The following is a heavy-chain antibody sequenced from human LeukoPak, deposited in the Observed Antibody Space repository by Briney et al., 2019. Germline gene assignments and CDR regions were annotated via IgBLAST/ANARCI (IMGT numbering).Heavy chain of an antibody. CDR1: DDSFSSHY. J-gene: IGHJ3*02. CDR3: ARDLVTVTKGFDI. CDR2: ISYIGST. Sequence: SEALSLTCAVSDDSFSSHYWTWIRQPPGKGLEWIGYISYIGSTNYNPSLKSRVTTSIDTSRNQFSLRLSSVTAADTAVYYCARDLVTVTKGFDIWGQGTMVSVSS. V-gene: IGHV4-59*11. D-gene: IGHD4-17*01.